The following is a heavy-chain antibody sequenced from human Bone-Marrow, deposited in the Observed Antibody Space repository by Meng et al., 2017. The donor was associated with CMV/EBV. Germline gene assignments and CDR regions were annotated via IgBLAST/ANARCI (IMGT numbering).Heavy chain of an antibody. CDR2: INPNSGGT. J-gene: IGHJ3*02. V-gene: IGHV1-2*02. CDR1: GYTFTGYY. CDR3: ARDNGGWFGELGAFDI. Sequence: ASVKVSCKASGYTFTGYYMHWVRQAPGQGLEWMGWINPNSGGTNYAQKFQGRVTMTRDTSISTAYMELSRLRSDDTAVYYCARDNGGWFGELGAFDIGGQGTRVTVSS. D-gene: IGHD3-10*01.